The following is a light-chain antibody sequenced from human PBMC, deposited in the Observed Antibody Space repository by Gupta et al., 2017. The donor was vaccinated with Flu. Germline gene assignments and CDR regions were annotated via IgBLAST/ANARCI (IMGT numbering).Light chain of an antibody. Sequence: QSALTQPPSASGSPGQSITISCTGTSSDIGAYKYVSWHQQHPGKAPKLIIYEVTKRPSGVPDRFSGSKSGNTASLTVSGLQAEDEGDYYCSPHTVSDTGVFGAGTTLTVL. V-gene: IGLV2-8*01. CDR1: SSDIGAYKY. CDR3: SPHTVSDTGV. J-gene: IGLJ2*01. CDR2: EVT.